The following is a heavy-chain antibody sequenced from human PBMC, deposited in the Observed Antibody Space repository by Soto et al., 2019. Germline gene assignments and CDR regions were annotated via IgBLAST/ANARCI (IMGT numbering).Heavy chain of an antibody. CDR3: TTGITMVRGVTGGYYGMDV. CDR2: IKSKTDGGTA. J-gene: IGHJ6*02. CDR1: GFTFSNAW. D-gene: IGHD3-10*01. V-gene: IGHV3-15*07. Sequence: PGGSLRLSCAASGFTFSNAWMNWVRQAPGKGLEWVGRIKSKTDGGTADYAAPVKGRFTISRDDSKNTLYLQMNSLKTEDTAVYYCTTGITMVRGVTGGYYGMDVWGQGTTVTVSS.